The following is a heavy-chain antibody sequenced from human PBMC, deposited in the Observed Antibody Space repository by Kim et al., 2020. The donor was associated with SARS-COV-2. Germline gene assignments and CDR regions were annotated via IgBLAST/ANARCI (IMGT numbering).Heavy chain of an antibody. V-gene: IGHV4-39*01. D-gene: IGHD3-10*01. CDR3: ARLMGYYMDV. J-gene: IGHJ6*03. Sequence: NTYYNPSLKGRVTISVDTSKNPFSLKLSSVTAADTAVYYCARLMGYYMDVWGKGTTVTVSS. CDR2: NT.